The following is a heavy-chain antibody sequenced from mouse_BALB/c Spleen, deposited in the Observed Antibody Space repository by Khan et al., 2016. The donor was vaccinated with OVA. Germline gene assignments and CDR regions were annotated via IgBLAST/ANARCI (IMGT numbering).Heavy chain of an antibody. CDR1: GYTFTSYT. CDR3: VRDGAYHRNDGWFAY. Sequence: QVQLQQSGAELARPGASVKMSCKASGYTFTSYTIHWIKKRPGQGLEWIRYINPSNGYTNYNQKFKDKATLTTDKSSTTAYLQLSSLTSDDSAVYNCVRDGAYHRNDGWFAYWGQGTLVTVSA. V-gene: IGHV1-4*01. D-gene: IGHD2-14*01. J-gene: IGHJ3*01. CDR2: INPSNGYT.